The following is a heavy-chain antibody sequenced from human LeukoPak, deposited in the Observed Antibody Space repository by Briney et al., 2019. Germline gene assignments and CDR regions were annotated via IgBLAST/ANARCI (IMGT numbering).Heavy chain of an antibody. CDR1: GFAFNSCD. D-gene: IGHD1-26*01. Sequence: GGSLRLSCAASGFAFNSCDMHWVRQVSGKGLEWVSAIGHAGDTYYADSVKGRFTISREDAKNYFFLQMNSLRAGDTAVYFCAALGDSIYWGQGTLVTVSS. J-gene: IGHJ4*02. CDR2: IGHAGDT. V-gene: IGHV3-13*01. CDR3: AALGDSIY.